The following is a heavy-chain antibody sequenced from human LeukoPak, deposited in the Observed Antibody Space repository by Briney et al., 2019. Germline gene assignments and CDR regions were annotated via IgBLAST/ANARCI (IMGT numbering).Heavy chain of an antibody. D-gene: IGHD2-2*01. J-gene: IGHJ3*02. Sequence: GGSLRLSCAASGFTFSSYAMSWVRQAPGKGLEWVSAISGSGGSTYYADSVKGRFTISRDNSKNTLYLQMNSLRAEDTAVYYCARAGCSSTSCYAFDIWGQGTMVTVSS. CDR3: ARAGCSSTSCYAFDI. CDR1: GFTFSSYA. V-gene: IGHV3-23*01. CDR2: ISGSGGST.